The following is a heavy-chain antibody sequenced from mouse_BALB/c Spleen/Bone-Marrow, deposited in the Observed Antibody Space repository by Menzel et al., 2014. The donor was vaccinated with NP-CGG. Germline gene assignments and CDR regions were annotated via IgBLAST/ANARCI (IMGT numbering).Heavy chain of an antibody. CDR3: ARQEITTRNAWFAY. D-gene: IGHD2-4*01. J-gene: IGHJ3*01. CDR2: ISSGGSYT. CDR1: GFTFSSYG. Sequence: DVKLVESGGDLVKPGGSLKLSCAASGFTFSSYGMSWVRQTPDKRLEWVATISSGGSYTYYPDGVKGRFTTSRDNAKNTLYLQMSSLESEDTAMYYCARQEITTRNAWFAYWGQGTLVTVSA. V-gene: IGHV5-6*02.